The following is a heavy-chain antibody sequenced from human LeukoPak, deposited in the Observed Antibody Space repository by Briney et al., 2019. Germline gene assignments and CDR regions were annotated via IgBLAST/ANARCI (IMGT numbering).Heavy chain of an antibody. Sequence: GGSLRLSCAASGFTVSINYMSWVRQAPGKGLEWASVIYSGGSTYYADSVKGRFPISRDNSKNTLYLQMNSLRAEDTAVYYCARESGGIFDYWGQGTLVTVSS. CDR3: ARESGGIFDY. CDR1: GFTVSINY. V-gene: IGHV3-66*01. CDR2: IYSGGST. D-gene: IGHD1-26*01. J-gene: IGHJ4*02.